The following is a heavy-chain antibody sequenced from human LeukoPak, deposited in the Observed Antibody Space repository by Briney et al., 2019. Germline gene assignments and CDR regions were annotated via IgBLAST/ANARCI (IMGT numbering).Heavy chain of an antibody. J-gene: IGHJ4*02. CDR1: GYTFTSYW. Sequence: GGSLKISCKGSGYTFTSYWIVWVRQMPGKGLDWMGIIYPGDSDTRYNPSCQGQVTIPADQSISSAYLQWNSLKASATAMYYCARLRDKWEDYWGQGTLVTVSS. D-gene: IGHD1-26*01. CDR3: ARLRDKWEDY. CDR2: IYPGDSDT. V-gene: IGHV5-51*01.